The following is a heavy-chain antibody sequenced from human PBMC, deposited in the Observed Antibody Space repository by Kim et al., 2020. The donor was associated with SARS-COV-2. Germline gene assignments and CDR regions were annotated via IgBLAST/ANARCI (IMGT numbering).Heavy chain of an antibody. CDR2: IDADNGNT. Sequence: ASVKVSCKASGYTFTSYAFHWVRQAPGQRLEWMGWIDADNGNTKYSQKFQGRVTITRDTSASTAYMELSSLKSEDTAVYYCARNEDYWGQGTLVTVSS. V-gene: IGHV1-3*01. CDR3: ARNEDY. J-gene: IGHJ4*02. CDR1: GYTFTSYA.